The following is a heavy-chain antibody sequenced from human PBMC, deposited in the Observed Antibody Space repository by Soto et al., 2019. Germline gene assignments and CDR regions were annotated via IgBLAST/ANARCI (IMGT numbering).Heavy chain of an antibody. CDR3: ARDFMTMIEVGPFGY. D-gene: IGHD3-22*01. Sequence: EVQLVESGGGLVQPGGSLRLSCAASGFTFSSYWMSWVRQAPGKGLEWVANIKQDGSEKYYVDSVKGRFTISRDNAKNSLYLQMNSLRAEDTAVYYCARDFMTMIEVGPFGYWGQGTLVTVSS. CDR1: GFTFSSYW. J-gene: IGHJ4*02. V-gene: IGHV3-7*05. CDR2: IKQDGSEK.